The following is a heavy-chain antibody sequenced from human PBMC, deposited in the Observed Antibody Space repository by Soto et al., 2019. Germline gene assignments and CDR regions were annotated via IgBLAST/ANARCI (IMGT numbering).Heavy chain of an antibody. Sequence: QVQLQESGPGLVKPSGTLSLTCAVSGDSVSSPYYWCWVRQPPGKGLEWIGEVFHTGTTSYNPSLSSRVTISMDKYNNQFSLDLTAVTAADTAVYYCARSAGWYAVHSWGPGTLVIV. CDR2: VFHTGTT. D-gene: IGHD6-19*01. V-gene: IGHV4-4*02. CDR1: GDSVSSPYY. J-gene: IGHJ4*02. CDR3: ARSAGWYAVHS.